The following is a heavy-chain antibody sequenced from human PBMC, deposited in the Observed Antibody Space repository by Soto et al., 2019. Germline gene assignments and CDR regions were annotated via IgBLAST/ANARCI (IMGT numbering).Heavy chain of an antibody. CDR3: ARWEQQLVFHYYGMDV. Sequence: QVQLVQSGAEVKKPGSSVKVSCKASGGTFSKYAISWVRQAPGQGLEWMGGIIPIFGTPHYAQKFQGRVTITADESTSTAYMELSSLRSEDTAVYYCARWEQQLVFHYYGMDVWGQGTTVTVSS. J-gene: IGHJ6*02. CDR1: GGTFSKYA. V-gene: IGHV1-69*12. D-gene: IGHD6-13*01. CDR2: IIPIFGTP.